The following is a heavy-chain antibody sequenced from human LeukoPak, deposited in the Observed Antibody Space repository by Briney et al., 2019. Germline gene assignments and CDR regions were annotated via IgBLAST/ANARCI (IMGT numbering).Heavy chain of an antibody. CDR3: ARCQRRDSSGWYNVPVYYYGMDV. J-gene: IGHJ6*02. V-gene: IGHV1-46*01. CDR1: GYTFTSYY. Sequence: ASVKVSCKASGYTFTSYYMHWVRQAPGQGLEWMGIINPSGGSTSYAQKFQGRVTMTRDTSTSTVYMELSSLRSEDTAVYYCARCQRRDSSGWYNVPVYYYGMDVWGQGTTVTVSS. CDR2: INPSGGST. D-gene: IGHD6-19*01.